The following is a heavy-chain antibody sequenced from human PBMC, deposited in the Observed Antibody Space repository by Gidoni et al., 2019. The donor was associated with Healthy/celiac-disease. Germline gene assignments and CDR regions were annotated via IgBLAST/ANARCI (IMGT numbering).Heavy chain of an antibody. D-gene: IGHD3-10*01. Sequence: EVQLVESGGGLVKPGGSLRLPCAASGFTFSNAWMTWVRQAPGKGLEWVGRIKSKTDGGTTDYAAPVKGRFTISRDDSKNTLYLQMNSLKTEDTAVYYCTTAGAGSGSYYGSDAFDIWGQGTMVTVSS. CDR2: IKSKTDGGTT. V-gene: IGHV3-15*01. J-gene: IGHJ3*02. CDR1: GFTFSNAW. CDR3: TTAGAGSGSYYGSDAFDI.